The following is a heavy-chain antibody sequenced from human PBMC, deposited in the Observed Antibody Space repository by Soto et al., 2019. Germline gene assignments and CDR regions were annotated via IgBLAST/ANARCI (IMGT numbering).Heavy chain of an antibody. Sequence: SETLSLTCTVSGGSISSYYWSWIRQPPGKGLEWIGYIYYSGSTNYNPSLKSRVTISVDTSKNQFSLKLSSVTAADTAVYYCARPRDCSSTSCYGALDPWGQGTLVTV. V-gene: IGHV4-59*08. CDR3: ARPRDCSSTSCYGALDP. D-gene: IGHD2-2*01. CDR2: IYYSGST. J-gene: IGHJ5*02. CDR1: GGSISSYY.